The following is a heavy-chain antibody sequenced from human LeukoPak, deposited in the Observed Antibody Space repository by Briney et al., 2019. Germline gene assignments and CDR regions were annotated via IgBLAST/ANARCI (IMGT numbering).Heavy chain of an antibody. CDR1: GYTFTGYY. CDR2: INPNSGGT. Sequence: GASVKVSCKASGYTFTGYYMHWVRQAPGQGLEWMGWINPNSGGTNYAQKLQGRVTMTRDTSISTAYMELSRLRSDDTAVYYCARITPFWRRFDPWGQGTLVTVSS. D-gene: IGHD3-3*01. CDR3: ARITPFWRRFDP. V-gene: IGHV1-2*02. J-gene: IGHJ5*02.